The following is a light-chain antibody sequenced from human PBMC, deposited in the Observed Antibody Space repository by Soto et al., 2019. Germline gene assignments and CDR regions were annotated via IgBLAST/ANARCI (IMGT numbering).Light chain of an antibody. Sequence: QLVLTQSSSASASLGSSVKLTCTLGSGHSSRIIAWHQQQPGKAPRYLMKLEGSGSYNKGSGVPDRFSGSSSGADRYLAISNLQSEDEADYYCETWDSNTRVFGGGTKLTVL. CDR2: LEGSGSY. CDR3: ETWDSNTRV. V-gene: IGLV4-60*03. CDR1: SGHSSRI. J-gene: IGLJ2*01.